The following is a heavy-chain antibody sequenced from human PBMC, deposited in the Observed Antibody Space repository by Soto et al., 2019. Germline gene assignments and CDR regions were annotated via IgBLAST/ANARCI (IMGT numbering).Heavy chain of an antibody. CDR3: ARVGGSFYGSWDS. CDR1: GFTFSMYV. Sequence: QVQLVESGVGVVQPGRSLRLSCAASGFTFSMYVMHWVRQAPGKGLEGVAVMAYDGNREYYGDSVKGRFFVSRDNSKNTLYLQMNSLRPEDTAVYYCARVGGSFYGSWDSWGQGALVTVSS. CDR2: MAYDGNRE. V-gene: IGHV3-30-3*01. D-gene: IGHD1-26*01. J-gene: IGHJ4*02.